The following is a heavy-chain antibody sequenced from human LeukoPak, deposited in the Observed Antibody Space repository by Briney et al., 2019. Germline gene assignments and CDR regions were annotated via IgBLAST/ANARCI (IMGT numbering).Heavy chain of an antibody. Sequence: SVKVSCKASGGTFSSYAISWVRQAPGQGLEWMGRIIPILGIANYAQKFQGRVTITADKSTSTAYMELSSLRSEDTAVYYCARGHQYYGSGSYSRGLSGGFDYWGQGTLGTVSS. D-gene: IGHD3-10*01. CDR3: ARGHQYYGSGSYSRGLSGGFDY. CDR2: IIPILGIA. CDR1: GGTFSSYA. J-gene: IGHJ4*02. V-gene: IGHV1-69*04.